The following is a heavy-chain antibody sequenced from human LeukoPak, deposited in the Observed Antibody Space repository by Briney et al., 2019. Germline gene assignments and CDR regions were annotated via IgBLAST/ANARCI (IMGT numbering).Heavy chain of an antibody. Sequence: PGGSLRLSCAASGFTFSSYGMHWVRRAPGKGLEWVAVISYDGSNKYYADSVKGRFTISRDNSKNTLYLQMNSLRAEDTAVYYCAIGGRYCSSTSCYANAFDYWGQGTLVTVSS. J-gene: IGHJ4*02. CDR3: AIGGRYCSSTSCYANAFDY. CDR2: ISYDGSNK. D-gene: IGHD2-2*01. V-gene: IGHV3-30*03. CDR1: GFTFSSYG.